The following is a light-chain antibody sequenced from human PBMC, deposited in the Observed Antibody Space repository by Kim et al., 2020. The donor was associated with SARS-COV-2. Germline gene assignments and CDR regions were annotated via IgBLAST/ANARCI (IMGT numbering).Light chain of an antibody. CDR3: QSFDSNIQV. Sequence: GKTVTLSCTRSSGSIASTNVQWYQQRPGTSPTAVIFENNPRPSGVPDRFSGSIDGSSNSASLTISGLKTEDEADYYCQSFDSNIQVFGGGTQLTVL. J-gene: IGLJ3*02. CDR2: ENN. V-gene: IGLV6-57*01. CDR1: SGSIASTN.